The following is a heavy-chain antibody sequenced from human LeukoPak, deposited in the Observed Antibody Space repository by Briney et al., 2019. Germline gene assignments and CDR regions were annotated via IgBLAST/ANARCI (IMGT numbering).Heavy chain of an antibody. CDR1: GGSISSYY. CDR3: ARGGYGSGSYYYFDY. CDR2: IYYSGST. J-gene: IGHJ4*02. Sequence: SETLSLTCTVSGGSISSYYWSWIRQPPGKGLEWIGYIYYSGSTNYNPSLKSRVTISVDTSKNQFSLKLSSVTAADTAVYYCARGGYGSGSYYYFDYWGQGTLVTVS. D-gene: IGHD3-10*01. V-gene: IGHV4-59*01.